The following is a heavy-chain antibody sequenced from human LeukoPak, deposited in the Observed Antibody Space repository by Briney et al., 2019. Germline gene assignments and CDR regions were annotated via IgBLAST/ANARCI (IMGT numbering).Heavy chain of an antibody. CDR3: ARVPPEWTGYWYFDL. CDR1: GGSISSGGYY. V-gene: IGHV4-30-2*01. D-gene: IGHD3-3*01. Sequence: SQTLSLTCTVSGGSISSGGYYWSWIRQPPGKGLEWIGYIYHSGSTYYNPSLKSRVTISVDRSKNQFSLKLSSVTAADTAVYYCARVPPEWTGYWYFDLWGRGTLVTVSS. J-gene: IGHJ2*01. CDR2: IYHSGST.